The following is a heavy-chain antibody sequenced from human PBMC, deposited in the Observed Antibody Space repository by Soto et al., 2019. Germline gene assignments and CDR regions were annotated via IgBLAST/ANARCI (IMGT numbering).Heavy chain of an antibody. J-gene: IGHJ4*02. Sequence: QVPLVQSGAEVKKPGSSVKVSCEASGGTSTIYTITWVRQAPGQGLAWMGRIVPMLGITNYERNFQGRVPFTADTSTGTAYMELRSLRFVDTAMYWCATEKYGAGGVGVFYWGPGSQVTVSS. D-gene: IGHD4-17*01. CDR1: GGTSTIYT. CDR3: ATEKYGAGGVGVFY. V-gene: IGHV1-69*08. CDR2: IVPMLGIT.